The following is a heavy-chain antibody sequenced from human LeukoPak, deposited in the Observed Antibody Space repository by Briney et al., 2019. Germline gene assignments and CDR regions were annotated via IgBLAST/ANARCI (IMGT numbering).Heavy chain of an antibody. Sequence: SETLSLTCTVSGGSISSSSYYWGWIRPPPGKGLEWIGSIYYSGSTYYNPSPKSRVTISVDTSKNQFSLKLSSVTAADTAVYYCASYNGRRDGYNFGYWGQGTLVTVSS. CDR1: GGSISSSSYY. J-gene: IGHJ4*02. V-gene: IGHV4-39*01. CDR2: IYYSGST. CDR3: ASYNGRRDGYNFGY. D-gene: IGHD5-24*01.